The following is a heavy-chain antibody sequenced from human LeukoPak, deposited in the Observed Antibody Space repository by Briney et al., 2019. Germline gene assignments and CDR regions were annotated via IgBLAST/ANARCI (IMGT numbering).Heavy chain of an antibody. D-gene: IGHD3-10*01. CDR1: GFNFSNYD. CDR2: IGIAGDT. Sequence: GGSLRLSCAASGFNFSNYDMHWVRQATGKGLEWVSAIGIAGDTYYPGSVKGRFTISRENAKNPFYLQMNSLGAGDTAVYYCARGLYYYTSGIYYDMDVWGQGTTVTVSS. V-gene: IGHV3-13*04. CDR3: ARGLYYYTSGIYYDMDV. J-gene: IGHJ6*02.